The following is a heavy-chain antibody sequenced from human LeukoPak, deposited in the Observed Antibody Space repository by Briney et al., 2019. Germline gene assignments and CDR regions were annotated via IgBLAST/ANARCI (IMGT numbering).Heavy chain of an antibody. CDR2: IGSRSSYL. Sequence: PGGSLRLSCAASGFAFSTSTMHWVRQAPGKGLEWVSSIGSRSSYLFYAASVKGRFTTSRDNARSVLYLQMDSLRGDDTALYYCAREKGQCTGGYCYFGRLDTWGQGTLVTVSS. V-gene: IGHV3-21*06. CDR1: GFAFSTST. J-gene: IGHJ5*02. D-gene: IGHD2-21*01. CDR3: AREKGQCTGGYCYFGRLDT.